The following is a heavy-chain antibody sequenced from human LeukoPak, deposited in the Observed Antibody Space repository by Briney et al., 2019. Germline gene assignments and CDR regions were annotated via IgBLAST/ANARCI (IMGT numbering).Heavy chain of an antibody. V-gene: IGHV3-23*01. CDR1: GFAFSSDA. CDR3: AKDVSNFIGASDA. J-gene: IGHJ3*01. CDR2: IDISGDRT. Sequence: GGSLRLSCAAPGFAFSSDAMTWVRQTPGKGLEWVSTIDISGDRTNYADSVKGRFTISRDNSRNTLYLQVHSLRVEDTAIYYCAKDVSNFIGASDAWGQGTMVTVSS. D-gene: IGHD2-8*01.